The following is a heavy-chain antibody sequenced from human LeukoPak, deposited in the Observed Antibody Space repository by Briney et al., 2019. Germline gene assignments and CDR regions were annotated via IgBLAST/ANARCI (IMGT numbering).Heavy chain of an antibody. CDR1: GFTFSSYG. Sequence: HPGRSLRLSCAASGFTFSSYGMHWVRQAPGKGLEWVAVISYDGSNKYYADSVKGRFTISRDNSKNTLYLQMNSLRAEDTAVYYCAKHTAMVSWGQETLVTVSS. V-gene: IGHV3-30*18. J-gene: IGHJ5*02. CDR3: AKHTAMVS. CDR2: ISYDGSNK. D-gene: IGHD5-18*01.